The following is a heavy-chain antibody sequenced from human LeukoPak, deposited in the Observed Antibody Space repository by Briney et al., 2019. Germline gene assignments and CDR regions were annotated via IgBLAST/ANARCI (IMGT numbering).Heavy chain of an antibody. V-gene: IGHV4-59*08. Sequence: PSETLSLTCTVSGGSISGYYWSWIRQPPGKGLEWIGYIYYSGSTNYNPSLKSRVTISLDTSKNQISLKLSSVTAADTAVYYCARHTTVVPPHYLDYWGQGTLVTVSS. CDR1: GGSISGYY. D-gene: IGHD4-23*01. J-gene: IGHJ4*02. CDR3: ARHTTVVPPHYLDY. CDR2: IYYSGST.